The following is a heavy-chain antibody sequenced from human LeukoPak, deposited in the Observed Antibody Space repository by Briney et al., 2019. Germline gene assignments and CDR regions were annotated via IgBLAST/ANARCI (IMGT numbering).Heavy chain of an antibody. CDR3: ARDPGPNYYDSLYFQH. Sequence: ASVKVSCKASGYTFTSYYMHWVRQAPGQGLEWMGIINPSGGSTSYAQKFQGRVTMTRATSTSTVYMELSSLRSEDTAVYYCARDPGPNYYDSLYFQHWGQGTLVTVSS. J-gene: IGHJ1*01. CDR2: INPSGGST. CDR1: GYTFTSYY. D-gene: IGHD3-22*01. V-gene: IGHV1-46*01.